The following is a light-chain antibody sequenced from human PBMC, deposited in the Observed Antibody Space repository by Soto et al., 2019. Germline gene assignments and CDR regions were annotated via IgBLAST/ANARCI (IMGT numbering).Light chain of an antibody. CDR3: QQYDNLPYT. Sequence: DIQMTQSPSSLSASVVDRVTITCQARQDSSNYLNWYQQKPGKAPKLLMYDASNVETRVTSRFSGSGSRTDFTFTISRLQHEDIARYYCQQYDNLPYTFGQWTKLEIK. CDR2: DAS. J-gene: IGKJ2*01. CDR1: QDSSNY. V-gene: IGKV1-33*01.